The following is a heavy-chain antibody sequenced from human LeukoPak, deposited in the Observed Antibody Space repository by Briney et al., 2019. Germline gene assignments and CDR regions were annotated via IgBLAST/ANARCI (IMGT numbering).Heavy chain of an antibody. V-gene: IGHV3-11*01. D-gene: IGHD5-18*01. CDR3: ARYGYSYAITGDAFDI. CDR2: ISSSGSTI. CDR1: GFTFSDYY. Sequence: GGFLRLSCAASGFTFSDYYMSWIRQAPGKGLEWVSYISSSGSTIYYADSVKGRFTISRDNAKNSLYLQMNSLRAEDTAVYYCARYGYSYAITGDAFDIWGQGTMVTVSS. J-gene: IGHJ3*02.